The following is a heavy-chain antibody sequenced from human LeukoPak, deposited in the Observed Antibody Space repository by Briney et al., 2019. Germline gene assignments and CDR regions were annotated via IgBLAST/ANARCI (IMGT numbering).Heavy chain of an antibody. Sequence: GGSLRLSCAASGFTFSSYSMNWVRQAPGKGLEWVSYVSISSSTIYYADSVKGRFTISRDNAKNSLYLQMNSLRAEDTAVYYCARGDSPQYYDFWSGYYGFDYWGQGTLVTVSS. V-gene: IGHV3-48*01. D-gene: IGHD3-3*01. J-gene: IGHJ4*02. CDR3: ARGDSPQYYDFWSGYYGFDY. CDR2: VSISSSTI. CDR1: GFTFSSYS.